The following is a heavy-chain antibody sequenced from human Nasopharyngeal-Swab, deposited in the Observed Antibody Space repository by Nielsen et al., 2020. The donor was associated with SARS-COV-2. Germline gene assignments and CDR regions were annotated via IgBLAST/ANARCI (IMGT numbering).Heavy chain of an antibody. Sequence: GASLKISCAASGFAVSRTYMTWVRQAPGKGLEWVSIIYGGGDTYYADSVKGRFTISRHNSENTLFLQMNSLRVEDTAMYYCASNWRYSSFVPRMAPAFDIWGQGTMVTVSS. D-gene: IGHD6-13*01. J-gene: IGHJ3*02. CDR2: IYGGGDT. CDR1: GFAVSRTY. CDR3: ASNWRYSSFVPRMAPAFDI. V-gene: IGHV3-53*04.